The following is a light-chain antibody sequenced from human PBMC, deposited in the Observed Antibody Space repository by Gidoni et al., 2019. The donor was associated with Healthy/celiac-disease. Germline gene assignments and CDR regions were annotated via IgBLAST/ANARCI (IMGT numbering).Light chain of an antibody. CDR1: SSNIGSNT. V-gene: IGLV1-44*01. J-gene: IGLJ2*01. Sequence: QSVLPQPPSASGTPAQRVTISCSGSSSNIGSNTVNWYQQLPGTAPKLLIYSNNQRPPGGPDRFSGSKSGTSASLAISGLQSEDEADYYCAAWDDSLNGRDGVFGGGTKLTVL. CDR3: AAWDDSLNGRDGV. CDR2: SNN.